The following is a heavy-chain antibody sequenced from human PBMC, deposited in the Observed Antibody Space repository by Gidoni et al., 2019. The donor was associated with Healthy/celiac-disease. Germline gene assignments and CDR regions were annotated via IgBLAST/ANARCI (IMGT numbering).Heavy chain of an antibody. V-gene: IGHV1-69*01. CDR2: IIPSVGTA. CDR3: ARADGSSTSCYDYYYYGMDV. CDR1: GCPFSSYA. Sequence: QVQLVQSGAEVKKPGSSVKVSCKASGCPFSSYAISWVRQAPGQGLEWMGGIIPSVGTANDAQKGQGRVKITADEYTSTAYMELSSLRSEDTAVYYCARADGSSTSCYDYYYYGMDVWGQGTTVTVSS. J-gene: IGHJ6*02. D-gene: IGHD2-2*01.